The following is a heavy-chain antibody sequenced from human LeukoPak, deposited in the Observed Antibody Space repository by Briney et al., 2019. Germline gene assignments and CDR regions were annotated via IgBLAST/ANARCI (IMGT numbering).Heavy chain of an antibody. J-gene: IGHJ4*02. CDR3: TTDPFIGGLLDYPFMFDY. CDR1: GFTFSNAW. Sequence: PGGSLRLSCAASGFTFSNAWMSWVRQAPGKGLEWVGRIKSKTDGGTTDYAAPVKGRFTISRDDSKNTLYLQMNNLKTEDTAVYYCTTDPFIGGLLDYPFMFDYWGQGTLVTVSS. V-gene: IGHV3-15*01. D-gene: IGHD3-22*01. CDR2: IKSKTDGGTT.